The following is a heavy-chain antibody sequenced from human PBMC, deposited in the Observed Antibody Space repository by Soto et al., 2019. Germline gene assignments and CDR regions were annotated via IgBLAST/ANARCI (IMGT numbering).Heavy chain of an antibody. CDR1: GYTFASYD. Sequence: ASVKVSCKASGYTFASYDINWVRQATGQRIEWMGWMNPNSGNTGYAQKLQGRVTMTRNTSISTAYMELSSLRSEDTAVYYCARIGGGVFYYYYYMDVWGKGTTVTVSS. CDR2: MNPNSGNT. D-gene: IGHD3-10*01. CDR3: ARIGGGVFYYYYYMDV. V-gene: IGHV1-8*01. J-gene: IGHJ6*03.